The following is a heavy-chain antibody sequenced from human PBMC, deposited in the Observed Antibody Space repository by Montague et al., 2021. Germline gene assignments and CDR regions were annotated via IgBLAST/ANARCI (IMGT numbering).Heavy chain of an antibody. CDR1: GFTFSNYW. CDR2: ISPDGSWT. Sequence: SLRLSCAASGFTFSNYWMHWVRQAPGKGLLWVSRISPDGSWTNYADSVRGRFTISRDNTKNTLYLQMSSLRAEDTALYCCVRDLNWAVDYWGQGTLVTVSS. D-gene: IGHD7-27*01. CDR3: VRDLNWAVDY. J-gene: IGHJ4*02. V-gene: IGHV3-74*01.